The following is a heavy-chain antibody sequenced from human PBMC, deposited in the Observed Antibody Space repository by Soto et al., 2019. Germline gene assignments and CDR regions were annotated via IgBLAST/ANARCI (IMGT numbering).Heavy chain of an antibody. D-gene: IGHD1-26*01. CDR3: ARYRGGSFYFDY. CDR1: GGSISSYY. Sequence: SETLSLTCTVSGGSISSYYWSWIRQPPGKGLEWIGYIYYSGSTNYNPSLKSRVTISVDTSKNQFSLKLSSVTAADTAVYYCARYRGGSFYFDYWGQGTLVTGSS. CDR2: IYYSGST. J-gene: IGHJ4*02. V-gene: IGHV4-59*08.